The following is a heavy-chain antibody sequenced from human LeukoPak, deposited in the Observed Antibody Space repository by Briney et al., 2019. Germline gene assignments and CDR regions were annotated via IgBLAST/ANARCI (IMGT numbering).Heavy chain of an antibody. CDR1: GYTFTGYY. D-gene: IGHD3-22*01. Sequence: GASVKVSCKXSGYTFTGYYMHWVRQAPRQGLEWMGRINPNSGGTNYSQKFQGRVTMTRDTSISTAYMELSRLRSDDTAVYYCARAIHDSSGYYYFDYWGQGTLVTVSS. CDR3: ARAIHDSSGYYYFDY. V-gene: IGHV1-2*06. CDR2: INPNSGGT. J-gene: IGHJ4*02.